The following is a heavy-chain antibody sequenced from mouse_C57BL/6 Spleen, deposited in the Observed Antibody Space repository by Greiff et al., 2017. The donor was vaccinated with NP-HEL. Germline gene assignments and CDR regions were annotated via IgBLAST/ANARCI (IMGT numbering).Heavy chain of an antibody. V-gene: IGHV1-64*01. CDR2: IHPNSGST. CDR1: GYAFTSYW. J-gene: IGHJ1*03. CDR3: ARSTYGNYDWYFDV. Sequence: QVQLQQPGSPLVKPGAEGKGAGRVSGYAFTSYWMHWVKQRPGQGLEWPGMIHPNSGSTIYNEKFKSKATLTVDKSSSTAYMQLSSLTSEDSAVYYCARSTYGNYDWYFDVWGTGTTVTVSS. D-gene: IGHD2-1*01.